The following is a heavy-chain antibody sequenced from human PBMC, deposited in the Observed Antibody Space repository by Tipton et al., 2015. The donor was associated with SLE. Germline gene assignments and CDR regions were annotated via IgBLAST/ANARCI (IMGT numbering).Heavy chain of an antibody. CDR3: ARALVGATVDY. CDR1: GGSISSSSYY. V-gene: IGHV4-61*05. CDR2: IYYSGST. D-gene: IGHD1-26*01. J-gene: IGHJ4*02. Sequence: TLSLTCTVSGGSISSSSYYWGWIRQPPGKGLEWIGYIYYSGSTNYNPSLKSRVTISVDTSKNQFSLKLSSVTAADTAVYYCARALVGATVDYWGQGTLVTVSS.